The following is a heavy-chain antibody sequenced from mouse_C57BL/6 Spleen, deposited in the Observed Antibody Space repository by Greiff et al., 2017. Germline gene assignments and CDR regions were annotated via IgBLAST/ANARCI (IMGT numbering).Heavy chain of an antibody. V-gene: IGHV1-26*01. CDR3: SRWGYDYDGPAGFAY. J-gene: IGHJ3*01. Sequence: VQLQQSGPELVKPGASVKISCKASGYTFPDYYMNWLKQSHGKSLEWIGDINPNNGGTRYNQTFKGKATLNVNKSSSIAYMELRSLTSEDSAVYYCSRWGYDYDGPAGFAYWGQGTLGTVSA. CDR1: GYTFPDYY. D-gene: IGHD2-4*01. CDR2: INPNNGGT.